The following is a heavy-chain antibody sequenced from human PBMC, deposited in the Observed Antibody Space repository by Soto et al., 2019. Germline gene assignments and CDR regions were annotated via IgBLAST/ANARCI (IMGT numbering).Heavy chain of an antibody. V-gene: IGHV4-59*11. CDR3: ARDREGLDP. CDR2: SYDSGST. J-gene: IGHJ5*02. CDR1: GGSISSHS. Sequence: PSETLSLTCIVSGGSISSHSWTWIRQPPGKGRELIGYSYDSGSTNYNPSLKIRVTISVDKSKNQLSLKLSSVTAADTAVYFCARDREGLDPGGQGTLVPV.